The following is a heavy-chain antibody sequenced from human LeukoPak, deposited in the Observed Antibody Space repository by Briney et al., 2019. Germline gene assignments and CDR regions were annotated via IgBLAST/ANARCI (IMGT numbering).Heavy chain of an antibody. CDR2: ISYDGSNK. CDR1: GFTFSSYA. D-gene: IGHD6-19*01. CDR3: ARGRSSGWYYYYYGMDV. Sequence: PGGSLRLSCAASGFTFSSYAMHWVRQAPGRGLVWVAVISYDGSNKYYADSVKGRFTISRDNSKNTLYLQMNSLRAEDTAVYYCARGRSSGWYYYYYGMDVWGQGTTVTVSS. V-gene: IGHV3-30*04. J-gene: IGHJ6*02.